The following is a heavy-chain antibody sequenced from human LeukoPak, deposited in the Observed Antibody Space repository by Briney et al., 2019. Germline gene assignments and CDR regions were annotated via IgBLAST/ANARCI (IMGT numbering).Heavy chain of an antibody. CDR1: GFTFDSYA. CDR2: ITGSGGDT. CDR3: AKGSRDSRPYYFDF. Sequence: GGSLRLSCAASGFTFDSYAMNWVRQAPGKVLEWVSAITGSGGDTYHADSVKGRFTISRDNSKNTLYLQMNSLRAEDTAVYYCAKGSRDSRPYYFDFWGQGTLVTVSS. D-gene: IGHD3-10*01. V-gene: IGHV3-23*01. J-gene: IGHJ4*02.